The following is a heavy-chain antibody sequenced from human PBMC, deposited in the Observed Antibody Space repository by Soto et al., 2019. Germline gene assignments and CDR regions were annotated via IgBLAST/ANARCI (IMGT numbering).Heavy chain of an antibody. CDR1: GYTFTSYD. J-gene: IGHJ2*01. V-gene: IGHV1-8*01. D-gene: IGHD1-26*01. CDR2: MNPTSGNT. CDR3: ASLVVGYWYFDL. Sequence: VQLVQSVAGVKKPGASVKVSCKASGYTFTSYDTNWVRQATGQGLEWMGWMNPTSGNTGYAQKFQGRVTMTRNTSICTAYMELSSLRSEDTAVYYCASLVVGYWYFDLWGRGTLVTVSS.